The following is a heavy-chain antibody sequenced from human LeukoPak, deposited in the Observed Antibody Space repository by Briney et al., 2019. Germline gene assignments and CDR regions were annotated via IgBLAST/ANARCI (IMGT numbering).Heavy chain of an antibody. D-gene: IGHD5-18*01. CDR1: GGSISSSSYY. J-gene: IGHJ4*02. V-gene: IGHV4-61*01. Sequence: SETLSLTCTVSGGSISSSSYYWSWIRQPPGKGLEWIGYIYYSGSTNCNPSLKSRVTISVDMSKNQFSLKLSSVTAADTAVYYCARTRADSYGYPQYFDYWGQGTLVTVSS. CDR3: ARTRADSYGYPQYFDY. CDR2: IYYSGST.